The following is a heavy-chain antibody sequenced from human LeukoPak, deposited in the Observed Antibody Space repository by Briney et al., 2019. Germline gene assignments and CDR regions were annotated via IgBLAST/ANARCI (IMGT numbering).Heavy chain of an antibody. CDR1: GFTFSSYG. J-gene: IGHJ5*02. D-gene: IGHD6-19*01. Sequence: QPGRSLRLSCAASGFTFSSYGMHWVRQAPGKGLEWVAVIWYDGSNKYYADSVKGRFTISRDNSKNTLYLQMNSLRAEDTAVYYCARDWGRAVAGRQAAPNWFDPWGQGTLVTVSS. V-gene: IGHV3-33*01. CDR3: ARDWGRAVAGRQAAPNWFDP. CDR2: IWYDGSNK.